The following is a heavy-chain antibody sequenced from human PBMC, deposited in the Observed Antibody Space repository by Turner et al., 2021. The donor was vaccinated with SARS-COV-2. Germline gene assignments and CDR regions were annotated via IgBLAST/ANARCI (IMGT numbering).Heavy chain of an antibody. CDR2: IGGFGSPT. J-gene: IGHJ6*02. D-gene: IGHD3-3*01. CDR1: GFTFTSNA. Sequence: EVQLLESVGGSVQPGGSLRLSCAASGFTFTSNAMSWVRQAPGKGLEWVSSIGGFGSPTYYADSVKGRFTISRDNAKNSLYLQMNSLRAEDTAVYYCARDQYFWSGSDYYGMDVWGQGTTVTVSS. CDR3: ARDQYFWSGSDYYGMDV. V-gene: IGHV3-23*01.